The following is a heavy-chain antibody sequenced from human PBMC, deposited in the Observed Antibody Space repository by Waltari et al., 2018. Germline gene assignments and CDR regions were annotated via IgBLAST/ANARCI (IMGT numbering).Heavy chain of an antibody. Sequence: QVQLQESGPGLVKPSETLSLTCTVSGGSISSHYWSWIRQPPGKGLEWIGYIYYSGSTNYNPSLKSRVTISVDTSKNQFSLKLSSVTAADTAVYYCAREGCSGGSCYSIGWFDPWGQGTLVTVSS. D-gene: IGHD2-15*01. J-gene: IGHJ5*02. CDR2: IYYSGST. V-gene: IGHV4-59*11. CDR3: AREGCSGGSCYSIGWFDP. CDR1: GGSISSHY.